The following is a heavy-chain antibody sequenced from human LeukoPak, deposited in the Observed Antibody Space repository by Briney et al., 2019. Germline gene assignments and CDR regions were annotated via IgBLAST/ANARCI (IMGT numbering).Heavy chain of an antibody. CDR3: ARRFATVGMDV. Sequence: GGSLRLSCAASGYIFSDYSMNWVRQAPGKGLEWVSFIDSTSTYIHYADSVKGRFTISRENAKNSLFLQMNGLRAEDTAVYYCARRFATVGMDVWGKGTTVTVSS. V-gene: IGHV3-21*01. D-gene: IGHD1-14*01. CDR1: GYIFSDYS. CDR2: IDSTSTYI. J-gene: IGHJ6*04.